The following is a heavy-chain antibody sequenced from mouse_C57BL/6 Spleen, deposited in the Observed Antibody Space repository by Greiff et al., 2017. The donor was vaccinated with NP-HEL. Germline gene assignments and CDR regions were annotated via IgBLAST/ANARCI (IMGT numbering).Heavy chain of an antibody. J-gene: IGHJ4*01. CDR3: ARREGTAQVSYAMDY. Sequence: QVQLKQPGAELVRPGTSVKLSCKASGYTFTSYWMHWVKQRPGQGLEWIGVIDPSDSYTNYTQKFKGKATLPVDTSSSTAYMQLSSLTSEDSAVYYCARREGTAQVSYAMDYWGQGTSVTVSS. V-gene: IGHV1-59*01. CDR2: IDPSDSYT. D-gene: IGHD3-2*02. CDR1: GYTFTSYW.